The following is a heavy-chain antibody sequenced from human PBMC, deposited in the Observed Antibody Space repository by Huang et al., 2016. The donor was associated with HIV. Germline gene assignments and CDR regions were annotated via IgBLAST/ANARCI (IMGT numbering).Heavy chain of an antibody. V-gene: IGHV1-46*01. Sequence: QVQLVQSGAEVKKPGASVKVSCKASGYTFTSYYMHWVRQAPGQGLEWMGRINPRGGSTSYAQKFHGRVTMTRDTSTSTVYMELSSLRSEDTAVYYCARVRCSSTSCYGMDVWGQGTTVTVSS. CDR2: INPRGGST. CDR1: GYTFTSYY. D-gene: IGHD2-2*01. J-gene: IGHJ6*02. CDR3: ARVRCSSTSCYGMDV.